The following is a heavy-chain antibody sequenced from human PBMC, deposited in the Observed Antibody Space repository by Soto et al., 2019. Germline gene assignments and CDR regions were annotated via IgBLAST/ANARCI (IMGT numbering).Heavy chain of an antibody. V-gene: IGHV3-7*04. CDR3: TRDLNHDCGP. Sequence: EVHLVESGGGLVQPGGSLRLYYAASGFTFSDYWMTWVRQTPGKGLEGVANMNPDGSEQYYLDSVKGRFTISRDNAKNSLYLQMNSLRGEDTAVYYCTRDLNHDCGPWGQGTQVIVSS. D-gene: IGHD2-21*01. CDR2: MNPDGSEQ. CDR1: GFTFSDYW. J-gene: IGHJ5*02.